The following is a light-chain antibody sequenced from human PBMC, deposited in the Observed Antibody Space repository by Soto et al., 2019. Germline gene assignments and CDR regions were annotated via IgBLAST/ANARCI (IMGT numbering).Light chain of an antibody. CDR3: CSYAGSYTWV. CDR1: SRDIGDYNY. Sequence: QSALTQPTSASGSPGQSVSISCTGTSRDIGDYNYVSWYQQHPGKAPKLMIYDVSKRPSGVPDRFSGSKSGNTASLTISGLQAEDEADYYCCSYAGSYTWVFGGGTKVTVL. J-gene: IGLJ3*02. V-gene: IGLV2-11*01. CDR2: DVS.